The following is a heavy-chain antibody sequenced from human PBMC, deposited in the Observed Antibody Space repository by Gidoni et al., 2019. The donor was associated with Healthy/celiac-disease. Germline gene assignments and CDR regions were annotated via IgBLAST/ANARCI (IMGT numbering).Heavy chain of an antibody. J-gene: IGHJ5*02. D-gene: IGHD2-15*01. CDR3: ARGPANCSGGSCYFRFDP. Sequence: QVQLQQWGAGLLKPSETLSLTCAVHGGSFSGYYWSWIRQPPGKGLEWIGEINHSGSTNYNPSLKSRVTISVDTSKNQFSLKLSSVTAADTAVYYCARGPANCSGGSCYFRFDPWGQGTLVTVSS. CDR1: GGSFSGYY. V-gene: IGHV4-34*01. CDR2: INHSGST.